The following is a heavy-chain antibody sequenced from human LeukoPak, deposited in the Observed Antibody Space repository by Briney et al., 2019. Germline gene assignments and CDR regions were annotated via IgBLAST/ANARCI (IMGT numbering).Heavy chain of an antibody. V-gene: IGHV1-69*13. CDR1: GGTFSSYG. J-gene: IGHJ4*02. D-gene: IGHD1-26*01. CDR2: IIPIFGTA. CDR3: ARSTPKPLVGELGHFDY. Sequence: GASVKVSCKASGGTFSSYGISWVRQAPGQGLEWMGGIIPIFGTANYAQKFQGRVTITADESTSTAYMELSSLRSEDTAVYYCARSTPKPLVGELGHFDYWGQGTLVTVSS.